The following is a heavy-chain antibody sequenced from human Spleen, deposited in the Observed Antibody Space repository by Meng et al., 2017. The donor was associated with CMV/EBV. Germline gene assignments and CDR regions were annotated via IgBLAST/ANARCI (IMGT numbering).Heavy chain of an antibody. CDR1: GFTFPDAW. V-gene: IGHV3-30-3*01. D-gene: IGHD3-3*01. Sequence: GESLKISCAASGFTFPDAWMSWVRQAPGKGLEWVVLISYDGSNKYYAESVKGRFTISRDYSKNTLYLQMNSLRAEDTAIYCCARVGVWIGYFSYDAFDIWGQGTMVTVSS. CDR3: ARVGVWIGYFSYDAFDI. CDR2: ISYDGSNK. J-gene: IGHJ3*02.